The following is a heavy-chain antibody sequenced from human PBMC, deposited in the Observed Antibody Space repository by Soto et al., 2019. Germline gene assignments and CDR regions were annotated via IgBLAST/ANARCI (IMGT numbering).Heavy chain of an antibody. D-gene: IGHD3-10*01. CDR3: ARWFGRLYGMDV. V-gene: IGHV4-59*01. CDR2: IYYSGST. Sequence: QVQLQESGPGLVKPSETLSLTCTVSGGSISSYYWSWIRQPPGKGLEWIGYIYYSGSTNYNPSLKSRVTISVDTSKTQFSLKLSSVTAADTAVYYCARWFGRLYGMDVWGQGTTVTVSS. CDR1: GGSISSYY. J-gene: IGHJ6*02.